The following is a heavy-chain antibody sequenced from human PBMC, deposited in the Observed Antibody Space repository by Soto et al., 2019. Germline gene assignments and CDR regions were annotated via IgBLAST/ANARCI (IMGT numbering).Heavy chain of an antibody. Sequence: PGGSLRLSCAASGFTFSSFALSWVRQAPGKGLEWVSAISGSGDGTDYADSVKGRFTISRDNSKNTLYLQMNSLRAEDTAVYYCAGPGYSSQDYGGQGALVTVSS. V-gene: IGHV3-23*01. CDR1: GFTFSSFA. J-gene: IGHJ4*02. CDR3: AGPGYSSQDY. CDR2: ISGSGDGT. D-gene: IGHD5-18*01.